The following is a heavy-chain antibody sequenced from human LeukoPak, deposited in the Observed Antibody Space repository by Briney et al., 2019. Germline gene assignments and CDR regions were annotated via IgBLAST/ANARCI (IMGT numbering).Heavy chain of an antibody. Sequence: SETLSLTCAVSGGSICRGGYCWSWVRQPPGKGLGWIGYIYHSGGTYYTPSLKSRVTISVDRSKNQFSLKLSSVTAADTAVYYCARASCGGDCTTSAGELFDYWGQGTLVTVSS. V-gene: IGHV4-30-2*01. CDR2: IYHSGGT. D-gene: IGHD2-21*02. J-gene: IGHJ4*02. CDR3: ARASCGGDCTTSAGELFDY. CDR1: GGSICRGGYC.